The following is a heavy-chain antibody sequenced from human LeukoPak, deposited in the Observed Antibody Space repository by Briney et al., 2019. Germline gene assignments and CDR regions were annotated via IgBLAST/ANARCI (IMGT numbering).Heavy chain of an antibody. CDR2: IIPIFGTA. V-gene: IGHV1-69*13. CDR3: ARDPRGLSVAGTHFDY. J-gene: IGHJ4*02. Sequence: SVKVSCKASGGTFSSYAISWVRQAPGQGLEWMGGIIPIFGTANYAQKFRGRVTITADETTSTAYMELSSLRSEDTAVYYCARDPRGLSVAGTHFDYWGQGTLVTVSS. D-gene: IGHD6-19*01. CDR1: GGTFSSYA.